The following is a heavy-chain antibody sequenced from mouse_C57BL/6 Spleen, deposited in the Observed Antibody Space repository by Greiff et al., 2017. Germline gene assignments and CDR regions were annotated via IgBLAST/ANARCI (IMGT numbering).Heavy chain of an antibody. D-gene: IGHD2-1*01. CDR1: GYTFTDYY. J-gene: IGHJ2*01. Sequence: QVQLQQSGAELVRPGASVKLSCKASGYTFTDYYINWVKQRPGQGLEWIARIYPGSGNTYYNEKFKGKATLTAEKSSSTAYMQLSSLTSEDSAVYFCAGGNYPFDYWGQGTTLTVSS. CDR2: IYPGSGNT. V-gene: IGHV1-76*01. CDR3: AGGNYPFDY.